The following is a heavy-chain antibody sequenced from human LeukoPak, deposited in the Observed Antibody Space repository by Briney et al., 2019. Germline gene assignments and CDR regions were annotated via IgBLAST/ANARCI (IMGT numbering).Heavy chain of an antibody. CDR1: GFTLSSYV. D-gene: IGHD3-22*01. Sequence: PGGSLRLSCAASGFTLSSYVMSWVRQAPGKGLEWVAAISGSGGSTYYADCVKGRFTISRDNSKNTLYLQMNSLRAEDTAVYYCANPVKGYYYPSSGYGSEFADWGQGTLVTVSS. J-gene: IGHJ4*02. CDR2: ISGSGGST. V-gene: IGHV3-23*01. CDR3: ANPVKGYYYPSSGYGSEFAD.